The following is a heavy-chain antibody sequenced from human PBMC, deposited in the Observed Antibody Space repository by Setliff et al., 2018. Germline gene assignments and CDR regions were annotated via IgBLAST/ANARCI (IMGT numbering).Heavy chain of an antibody. J-gene: IGHJ3*02. V-gene: IGHV4-30-4*01. CDR3: AREVIDPVSSDAFDI. Sequence: LSLTCTVSGGSIRSGNDLWSWLRQSPGKGLEWIAYISAYTGRAYYNPSLRSRAALSADTSKSQFSLRLTSVTAADTAVYYCAREVIDPVSSDAFDIWGQGRMVTVSS. D-gene: IGHD4-4*01. CDR2: ISAYTGRA. CDR1: GGSIRSGNDL.